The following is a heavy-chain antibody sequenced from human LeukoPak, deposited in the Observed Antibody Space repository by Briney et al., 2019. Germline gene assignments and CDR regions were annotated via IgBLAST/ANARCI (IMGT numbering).Heavy chain of an antibody. V-gene: IGHV6-1*01. CDR3: ARGAWPNAFDI. CDR2: TYYGSKWYN. J-gene: IGHJ3*02. Sequence: SQTLSLTCAISGDSVFSNSAAWIWIRQSPSRGLEWLGRTYYGSKWYNDYEVSVKSRITITPDTSKNQFSLQLNSVTPEDTAVYYCARGAWPNAFDIWGQGTMVTVSS. CDR1: GDSVFSNSAA.